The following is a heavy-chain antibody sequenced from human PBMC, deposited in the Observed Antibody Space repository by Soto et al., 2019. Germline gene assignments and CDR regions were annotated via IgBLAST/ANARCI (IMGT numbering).Heavy chain of an antibody. CDR3: ARSNGYNFNWLDS. D-gene: IGHD1-20*01. J-gene: IGHJ5*01. V-gene: IGHV1-8*01. CDR1: GYTFASYD. CDR2: MNPNSGNT. Sequence: QVQLEQSGAEVKTPGASVKVSCKASGYTFASYDINWVRQAPGQGLEWMAWMNPNSGNTNYAQKFQGRLTMTRDTALSIAHMELSGLINEDTAVYYCARSNGYNFNWLDSWGQGTLVIVSA.